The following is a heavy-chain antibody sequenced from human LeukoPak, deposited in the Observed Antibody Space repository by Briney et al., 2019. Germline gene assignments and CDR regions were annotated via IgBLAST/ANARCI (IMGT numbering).Heavy chain of an antibody. D-gene: IGHD2-15*01. CDR1: GYTFTSYG. Sequence: ASVKVSCKASGYTFTSYGISWVRQAPGQGLEWMGWISAYNGNTNYAQKLQGRVTMTTDTSTSTAYMELRSLRSDDTAVYYCARDPTRYCSGGSCAILGYWGQGTLVTVSS. V-gene: IGHV1-18*01. CDR3: ARDPTRYCSGGSCAILGY. J-gene: IGHJ4*02. CDR2: ISAYNGNT.